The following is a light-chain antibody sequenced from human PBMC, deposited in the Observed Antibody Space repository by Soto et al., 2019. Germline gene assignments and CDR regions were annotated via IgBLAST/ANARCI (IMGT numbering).Light chain of an antibody. CDR1: QSISTS. CDR2: DAS. V-gene: IGKV1-5*01. Sequence: IQMTQSPSTLSASVGDRLTITCRASQSISTSLAWYQQKPGKAPKLVIFDASTLANGVSSRFSGSGSGTEFFLTISRLQPDDFATYYCQEYDTFRFTFGQGTQLEIK. CDR3: QEYDTFRFT. J-gene: IGKJ2*01.